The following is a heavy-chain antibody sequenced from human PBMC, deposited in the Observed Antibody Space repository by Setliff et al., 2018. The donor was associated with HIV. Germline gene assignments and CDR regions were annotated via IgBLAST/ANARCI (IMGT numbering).Heavy chain of an antibody. Sequence: SGPTLVNPPQPLTLTCTVSGFSLASIGVGVGWVRQPPGEGLEWLALIYWDDDTRYNPSLKNRLTITKDTSRNQVDLTVSNMDPVDTATYFCVHVSYYREVYFDAWGQGILVTVSS. J-gene: IGHJ4*01. CDR2: IYWDDDT. CDR1: GFSLASIGVG. CDR3: VHVSYYREVYFDA. D-gene: IGHD3-10*01. V-gene: IGHV2-5*02.